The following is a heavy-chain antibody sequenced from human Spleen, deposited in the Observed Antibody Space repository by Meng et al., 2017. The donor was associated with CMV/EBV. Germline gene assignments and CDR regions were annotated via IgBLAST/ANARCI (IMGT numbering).Heavy chain of an antibody. CDR3: ATPSTVTTLPVNY. Sequence: SETLSLTCTVSNGSISANHYYWGWIRQPPGKGLEWIGSIYHSGSAYYNPSLKSRVTISADTSKNQFSLKLSSVIAADTAVYYCATPSTVTTLPVNYWGQGILVTVSS. D-gene: IGHD4-17*01. V-gene: IGHV4-39*01. J-gene: IGHJ4*02. CDR1: NGSISANHYY. CDR2: IYHSGSA.